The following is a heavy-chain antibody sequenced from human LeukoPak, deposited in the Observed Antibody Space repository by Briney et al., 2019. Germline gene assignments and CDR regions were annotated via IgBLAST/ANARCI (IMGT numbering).Heavy chain of an antibody. CDR1: GYTFTGYY. CDR3: ARIYSSSWHHYYYYGMDV. D-gene: IGHD6-13*01. CDR2: INPNSGGT. Sequence: ASVKVSCKASGYTFTGYYMHWVRQAPGQGLGWMGWINPNSGGTNYAQKFQGRVTMTRDTSISTAYMELSRLRSDDTAVYYCARIYSSSWHHYYYYGMDVWGQGTTVTVSS. J-gene: IGHJ6*02. V-gene: IGHV1-2*02.